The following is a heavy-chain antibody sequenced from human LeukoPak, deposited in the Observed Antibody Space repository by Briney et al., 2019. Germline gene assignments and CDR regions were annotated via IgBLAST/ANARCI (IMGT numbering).Heavy chain of an antibody. CDR2: ISSSSSYI. V-gene: IGHV3-21*01. D-gene: IGHD2-2*01. CDR3: ARGYCSSTSCRYYYYYYMDV. CDR1: GFTFSSYS. Sequence: PGGSLRLSCAASGFTFSSYSMNWVRQAPGKGLEWVSSISSSSSYIYYADSVKGRFTISRDNAKNSLYLQMNSLRAEDTAVYCCARGYCSSTSCRYYYYYYMDVWGKGTTVTVSS. J-gene: IGHJ6*03.